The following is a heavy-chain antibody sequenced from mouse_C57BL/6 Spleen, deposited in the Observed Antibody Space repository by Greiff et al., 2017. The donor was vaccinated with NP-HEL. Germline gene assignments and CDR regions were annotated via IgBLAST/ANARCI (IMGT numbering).Heavy chain of an antibody. CDR2: IYPNSGGT. Sequence: VQLQQSGAELVKPGASVKLSCKASGYAFTSYWMHWVKQRPGRGLEWIGRIYPNSGGTNYNEKFKSKATLTADKSSSTAYMQLSSLTSEDSAVFCGARVLYYDSPWLADWRQGTLVTVTA. CDR3: ARVLYYDSPWLAD. CDR1: GYAFTSYW. D-gene: IGHD2-4*01. V-gene: IGHV1-72*01. J-gene: IGHJ3*01.